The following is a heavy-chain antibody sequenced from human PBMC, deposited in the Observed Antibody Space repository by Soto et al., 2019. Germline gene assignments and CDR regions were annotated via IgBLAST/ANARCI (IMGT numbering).Heavy chain of an antibody. CDR2: IWYDGSKK. Sequence: QVQLVESGGGVVQPGRSLRLSCAASGFTFSSYGMHWVRQAPGKGLEWVAVIWYDGSKKYYADSVKGRFTISIDNSNNTLDQQQNGLRAGDAAVNYCVRYYYGSGIDNTRYYGMALW. D-gene: IGHD3-10*01. V-gene: IGHV3-33*01. J-gene: IGHJ6*01. CDR1: GFTFSSYG. CDR3: VRYYYGSGIDNTRYYGMAL.